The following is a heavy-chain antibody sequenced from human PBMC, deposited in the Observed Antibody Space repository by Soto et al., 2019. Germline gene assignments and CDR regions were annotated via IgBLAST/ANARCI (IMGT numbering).Heavy chain of an antibody. CDR3: VRLGITPYNMDV. Sequence: SQTLSLTCVISGDSVSSSNAAWNWIRQSPSRGLEWLGRTYYRSKWYNDSAISVKSRITINPDTSKNQFSLQLNSVTPEDTAVYYCVRLGITPYNMDVWGKGTTVTVSS. J-gene: IGHJ6*03. D-gene: IGHD1-7*01. V-gene: IGHV6-1*01. CDR1: GDSVSSSNAA. CDR2: TYYRSKWYN.